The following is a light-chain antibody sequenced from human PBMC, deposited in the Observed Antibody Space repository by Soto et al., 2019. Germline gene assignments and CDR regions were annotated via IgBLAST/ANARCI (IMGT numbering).Light chain of an antibody. CDR1: SSDVGGYNY. CDR2: DVI. V-gene: IGLV2-14*01. J-gene: IGLJ2*01. Sequence: QSALTQPASVSGSPGQSITISCTGTSSDVGGYNYVSWYQQHPGKAPKLMIYDVINRPSGVSYRFSGSKSGNTASLTISGLQAEDEADYYCSSYTSSSTLVVVGAGTKVTVL. CDR3: SSYTSSSTLVV.